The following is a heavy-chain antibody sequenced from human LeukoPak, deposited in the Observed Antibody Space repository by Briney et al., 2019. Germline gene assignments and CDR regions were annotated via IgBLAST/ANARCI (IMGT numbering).Heavy chain of an antibody. Sequence: GGSLRLSCAASGFTFSYYWMSWVRQAPGKGLEWVANIKQDGSEKYYVDSVKDRFTISRDNAKNSLYLQMNSLRAEDTAVYYCARHPGGRYRAAYFDYWGQGTLVTVSS. V-gene: IGHV3-7*01. CDR1: GFTFSYYW. CDR3: ARHPGGRYRAAYFDY. D-gene: IGHD1-26*01. J-gene: IGHJ4*02. CDR2: IKQDGSEK.